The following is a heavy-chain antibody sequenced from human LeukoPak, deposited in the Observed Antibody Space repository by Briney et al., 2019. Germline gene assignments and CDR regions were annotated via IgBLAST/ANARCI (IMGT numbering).Heavy chain of an antibody. V-gene: IGHV3-23*01. J-gene: IGHJ4*02. Sequence: PGGSLRPSCAASGFTFSSYAMSWVRQAPGKGPEWVSAISGSGGSTYYADSVKGRFTISRDNSKNTLYLQMNSLRAEDTAVYYCAKDTVEYYYDSSGYYWGQGTLVTVSS. CDR3: AKDTVEYYYDSSGYY. CDR1: GFTFSSYA. D-gene: IGHD3-22*01. CDR2: ISGSGGST.